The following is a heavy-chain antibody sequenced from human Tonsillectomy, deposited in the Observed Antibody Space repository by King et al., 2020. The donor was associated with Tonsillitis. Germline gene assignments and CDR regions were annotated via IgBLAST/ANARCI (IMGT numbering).Heavy chain of an antibody. V-gene: IGHV3-15*01. CDR3: TAGTFYGADPYY. D-gene: IGHD2/OR15-2a*01. CDR2: IKRRSEGERT. J-gene: IGHJ4*01. CDR1: GFTFSNAW. Sequence: VQLVESGGGLVKPGGSLRLSCAASGFTFSNAWMNWVRQSPGKGLEWVGRIKRRSEGERTDYDAPVNGRFTISRDDSRNTLYLQMDSLKTEDTAIYYGTAGTFYGADPYYWGQGTLVTVSS.